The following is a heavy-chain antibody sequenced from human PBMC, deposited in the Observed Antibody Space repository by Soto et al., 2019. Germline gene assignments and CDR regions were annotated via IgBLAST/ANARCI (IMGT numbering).Heavy chain of an antibody. CDR3: ARPGFAADKSHWYFDL. Sequence: QLQLQESGPGLVKPSETLSLTCTVSGGSISSSSYYWGWIRQPPGKGLEWIGSIYYSGSTYYNPSLKSRVTISVDPFKNQFSLKVNSVTAADTAVYYCARPGFAADKSHWYFDLWGRGTLVTVSS. D-gene: IGHD6-13*01. J-gene: IGHJ2*01. CDR2: IYYSGST. V-gene: IGHV4-39*01. CDR1: GGSISSSSYY.